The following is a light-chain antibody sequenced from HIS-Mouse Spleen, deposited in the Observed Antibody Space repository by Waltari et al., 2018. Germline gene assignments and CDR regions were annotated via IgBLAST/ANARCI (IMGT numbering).Light chain of an antibody. Sequence: SYELTQPPSVSVSQGQTARITCSGDALPKPYAYWYQQKPGQAPVLVIYKDSERPSGIPERFSGSSSGTTVTLTISGVQAEDEADYYCQSADSSGTWVFGGGTKLTVL. CDR1: ALPKPY. J-gene: IGLJ3*02. CDR3: QSADSSGTWV. CDR2: KDS. V-gene: IGLV3-25*03.